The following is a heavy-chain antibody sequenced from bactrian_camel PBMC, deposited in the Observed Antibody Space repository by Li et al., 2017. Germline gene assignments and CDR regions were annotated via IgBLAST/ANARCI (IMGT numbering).Heavy chain of an antibody. V-gene: IGHV3S55*01. CDR2: IDTDGVT. CDR3: AARDTGLCEIMSAYNY. CDR1: TDTSTYC. Sequence: HVQLVESGGGSVQAGGSLKLSCVASTDTSTYCMGWFRQAPGKEREGVAAIDTDGVTSYAEAVKGRFTISRDNAKSTMSLQMNSLKPEDSGMYYCAARDTGLCEIMSAYNYWGQGTQVTVS. J-gene: IGHJ4*01. D-gene: IGHD5*01.